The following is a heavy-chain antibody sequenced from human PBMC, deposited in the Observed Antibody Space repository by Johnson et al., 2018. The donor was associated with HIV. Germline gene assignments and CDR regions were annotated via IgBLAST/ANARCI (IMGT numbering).Heavy chain of an antibody. CDR3: AKAMSPMVRGNI. J-gene: IGHJ3*02. Sequence: VQLVESGGGLVQPGRSLRLSCAASGFTFSSYAMSWVRQAPGKGLEWVSVIYSGGSTYYADSVKGRFTISRDNSKNTLYLQMNSLRAEDTAVYYCAKAMSPMVRGNIWGQGTMVTVSS. CDR2: IYSGGST. V-gene: IGHV3-23*03. CDR1: GFTFSSYA. D-gene: IGHD3-10*01.